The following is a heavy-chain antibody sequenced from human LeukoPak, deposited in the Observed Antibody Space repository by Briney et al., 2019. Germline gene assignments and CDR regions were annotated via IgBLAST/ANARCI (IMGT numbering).Heavy chain of an antibody. J-gene: IGHJ1*01. CDR3: ARGGLRSSWYAEYFQH. CDR1: GGSISSYY. CDR2: IYYSGST. Sequence: SETLSLTCTASGGSISSYYWSWIRQPPGKGLEWIGYIYYSGSTNYNPSLKSRVTISVDTSKNHFSLKLSSVTAADTAVYYCARGGLRSSWYAEYFQHWGQGTLVTVSS. V-gene: IGHV4-59*01. D-gene: IGHD6-13*01.